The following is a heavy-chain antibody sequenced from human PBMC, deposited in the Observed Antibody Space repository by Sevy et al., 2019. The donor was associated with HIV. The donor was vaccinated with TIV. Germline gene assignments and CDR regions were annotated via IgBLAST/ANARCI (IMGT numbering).Heavy chain of an antibody. CDR1: GFTFSSYS. V-gene: IGHV3-48*01. Sequence: GGSLRLSCAASGFTFSSYSMNWVRQARGKGLEWVSYISSSTIYYADSVKGRFTISRDNAKNSLYLQMNSLRAEDTAVYYCARLSGYSSSWSYFDYWGQGTLVTVSS. CDR3: ARLSGYSSSWSYFDY. CDR2: ISSSTI. J-gene: IGHJ4*02. D-gene: IGHD6-13*01.